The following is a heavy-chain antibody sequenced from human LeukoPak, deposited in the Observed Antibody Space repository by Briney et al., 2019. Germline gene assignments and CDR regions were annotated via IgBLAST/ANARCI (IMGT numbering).Heavy chain of an antibody. CDR2: IYYSGST. V-gene: IGHV4-59*01. J-gene: IGHJ4*02. D-gene: IGHD3-22*01. Sequence: SETLSLTCIVSGGSISGYYWSWIRQPPGKGLEWIGFIYYSGSTNYNPSLKSRVTISVDTSKNQFSLKLSSVAAADTAVYYCVRINYFDSSGYFYDDYWGQGTLVTVSS. CDR3: VRINYFDSSGYFYDDY. CDR1: GGSISGYY.